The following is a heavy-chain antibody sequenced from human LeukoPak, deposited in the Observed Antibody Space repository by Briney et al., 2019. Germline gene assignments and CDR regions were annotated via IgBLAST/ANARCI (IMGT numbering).Heavy chain of an antibody. V-gene: IGHV3-30*02. J-gene: IGHJ4*02. Sequence: GGSLRLSCAPSGFTFSNYGMHWVRQAPGKGLEWVAFIPYDGTNKYYADSVKGRFTISRDNSKNTLYLQMNSLRAEDTAVYYCARDATTSSREFDYWGQGTLVTVSS. CDR2: IPYDGTNK. CDR1: GFTFSNYG. D-gene: IGHD1-7*01. CDR3: ARDATTSSREFDY.